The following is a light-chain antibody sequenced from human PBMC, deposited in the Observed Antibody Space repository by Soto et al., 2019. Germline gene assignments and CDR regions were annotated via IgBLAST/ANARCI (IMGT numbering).Light chain of an antibody. CDR1: TSDVGRYNY. CDR2: DVS. V-gene: IGLV2-14*03. J-gene: IGLJ1*01. Sequence: QSALTQPASVSGSPGQSISISCTGTTSDVGRYNYVSWYQQHPGKAPKLMIYDVSYRPSCVSNRFSGSKSGITASLTISGLQAEDEADYYCNSFTTSSTYVFGTGTKLTVL. CDR3: NSFTTSSTYV.